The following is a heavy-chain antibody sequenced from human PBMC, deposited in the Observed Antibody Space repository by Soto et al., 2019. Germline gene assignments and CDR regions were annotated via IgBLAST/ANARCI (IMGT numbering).Heavy chain of an antibody. CDR1: GYTFTSYD. CDR3: ASRAAGWSAAFDI. D-gene: IGHD3-3*01. CDR2: MNPNSGNT. Sequence: ASVKVSCKASGYTFTSYDINWVRQATGQGLEWMGWMNPNSGNTGYAQKFQGRATMTRNTSISTAYMELSSLRSEDTAVYYCASRAAGWSAAFDIWGQGTMVTVSS. J-gene: IGHJ3*02. V-gene: IGHV1-8*01.